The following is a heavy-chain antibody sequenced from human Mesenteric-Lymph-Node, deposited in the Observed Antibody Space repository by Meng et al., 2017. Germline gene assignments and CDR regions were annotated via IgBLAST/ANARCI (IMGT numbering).Heavy chain of an antibody. CDR2: INPNSGGT. CDR1: GYTFTSYG. V-gene: IGHV1-2*06. Sequence: ASVKVSCKASGYTFTSYGISWVRQAPGQGLEWMGRINPNSGGTNYAQKFQGRVTMTRDTSISTAYMELSRLRSDDTAVYYCAGDYGDYNFDYWGQGTLVTVSS. D-gene: IGHD4-17*01. CDR3: AGDYGDYNFDY. J-gene: IGHJ4*02.